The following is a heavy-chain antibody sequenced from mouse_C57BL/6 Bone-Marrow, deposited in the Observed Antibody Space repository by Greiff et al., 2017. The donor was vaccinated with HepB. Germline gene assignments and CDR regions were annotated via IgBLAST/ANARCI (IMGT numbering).Heavy chain of an antibody. J-gene: IGHJ3*01. CDR1: GYAFSSSW. D-gene: IGHD5-1*01. V-gene: IGHV1-82*01. Sequence: VQLQQSGPELVKPGASVKISCTASGYAFSSSWMNWVKQRPGKGLEWIGRIYPGDGDTNYNRKFKGKATLTADKSASTAYMQLSSLTSEDSAVYFCARRGEYPWFAYWGQGTLVTVSA. CDR2: IYPGDGDT. CDR3: ARRGEYPWFAY.